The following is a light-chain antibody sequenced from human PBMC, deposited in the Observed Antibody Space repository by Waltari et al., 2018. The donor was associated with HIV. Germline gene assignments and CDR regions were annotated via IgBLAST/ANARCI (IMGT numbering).Light chain of an antibody. CDR1: SSNIGAGYD. J-gene: IGLJ2*01. V-gene: IGLV1-40*01. CDR2: HNL. Sequence: HSLLTQPPSVSGAPGQRVTISCTGSSSNIGAGYDVHWYQKYPGTAPKLLIFHNLPRPSGVPDRFSGSKSVTSASLVITGLQAEDEADYYCQSYDRSLKWIFGGGTSLTVL. CDR3: QSYDRSLKWI.